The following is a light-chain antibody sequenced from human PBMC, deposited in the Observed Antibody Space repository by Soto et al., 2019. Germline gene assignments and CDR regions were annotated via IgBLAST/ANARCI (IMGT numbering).Light chain of an antibody. CDR2: TNN. CDR1: STNIGRNS. J-gene: IGLJ3*02. CDR3: AAWDDSLSGWV. Sequence: QSVLTQPPSASGTPGQRVSISCSGSSTNIGRNSISWYQNLPGTAPKLLIYTNNQRPSGVPARFSGSKSGTSASLAISGLQSDDEADYYCAAWDDSLSGWVFGGGTKLTVL. V-gene: IGLV1-44*01.